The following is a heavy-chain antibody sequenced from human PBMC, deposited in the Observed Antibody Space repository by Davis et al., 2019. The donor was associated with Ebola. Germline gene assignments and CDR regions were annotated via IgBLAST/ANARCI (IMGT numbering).Heavy chain of an antibody. CDR3: TTEEFVDGSGHFDY. Sequence: GGSLRLSCATSGFTFSTAWMSWVRQAPGKGLEWIGHIKSKSDGGTTDYAAPVKGRFTISRDDSEYTLYLQMNSLKTEDTAVYYCTTEEFVDGSGHFDYWGQGTLVTVSS. CDR2: IKSKSDGGTT. D-gene: IGHD2-15*01. CDR1: GFTFSTAW. J-gene: IGHJ4*02. V-gene: IGHV3-15*01.